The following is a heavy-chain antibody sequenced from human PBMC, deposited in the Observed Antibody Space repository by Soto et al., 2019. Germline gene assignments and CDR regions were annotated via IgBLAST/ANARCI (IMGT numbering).Heavy chain of an antibody. V-gene: IGHV4-39*01. CDR1: GGSISTSRSY. D-gene: IGHD2-21*01. CDR3: ARQPTTGDTDLWFDP. CDR2: IFYSGST. Sequence: QLQLLESGPGLVKASETLSLTCSVSGGSISTSRSYLAWIRQPPGKGLEWLANIFYSGSTFYNPSLASRVSVSVDTSKNEFSLKLRSVTDADTAVYYCARQPTTGDTDLWFDPWGQGTLVTVSS. J-gene: IGHJ5*02.